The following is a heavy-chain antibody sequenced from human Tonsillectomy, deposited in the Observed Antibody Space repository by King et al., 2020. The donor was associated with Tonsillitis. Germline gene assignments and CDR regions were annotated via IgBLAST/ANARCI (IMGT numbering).Heavy chain of an antibody. J-gene: IGHJ5*02. Sequence: QLQLQESGPGLVKPSQTLSLTCSVSGGSISSDGYYWSWIRHFPGKGLEWIGNIYYSGFTYYNPSLKSLITISLDTSENQFSLKLSSVTAADTAVYYCARGKIFGVVVSWFDPWGQGTLVTVSS. D-gene: IGHD3-3*01. V-gene: IGHV4-31*01. CDR3: ARGKIFGVVVSWFDP. CDR1: GGSISSDGYY. CDR2: IYYSGFT.